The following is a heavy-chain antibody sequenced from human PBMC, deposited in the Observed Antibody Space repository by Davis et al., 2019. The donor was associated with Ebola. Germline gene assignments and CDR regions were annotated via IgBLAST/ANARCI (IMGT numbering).Heavy chain of an antibody. D-gene: IGHD2-2*01. CDR3: ASGVVVPAAIDSQTNNWFDP. J-gene: IGHJ5*02. CDR1: GYSFTSYW. V-gene: IGHV5-51*01. Sequence: GESLKISCKGSGYSFTSYWIGWVRQMPGKGLEWMGIIYPGDSDTRYSPSFQGHVTISADKSISTAYLQWSSLKASDTAMYYCASGVVVPAAIDSQTNNWFDPWGQGTLVTVSS. CDR2: IYPGDSDT.